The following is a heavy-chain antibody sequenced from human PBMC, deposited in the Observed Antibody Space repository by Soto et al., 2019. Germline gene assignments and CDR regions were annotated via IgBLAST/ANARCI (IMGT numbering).Heavy chain of an antibody. CDR3: ARGSQYSSSWYVVP. J-gene: IGHJ5*02. Sequence: ASVNVSCKASGYRFTSYGISWVRQAPGQGLEWMGWISAYNGNTNYAQKLQGRVTMTTDTSTSTAYMELRSLRSDDTAVYYCARGSQYSSSWYVVPWGQGTLVTVSS. CDR2: ISAYNGNT. V-gene: IGHV1-18*04. CDR1: GYRFTSYG. D-gene: IGHD6-13*01.